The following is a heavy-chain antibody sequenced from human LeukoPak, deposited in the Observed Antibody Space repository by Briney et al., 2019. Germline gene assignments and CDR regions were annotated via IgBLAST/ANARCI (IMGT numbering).Heavy chain of an antibody. D-gene: IGHD2-21*02. V-gene: IGHV1-2*02. CDR2: INPNSGGT. CDR1: GYTFTGYY. J-gene: IGHJ3*02. Sequence: EASVKVSCKASGYTFTGYYMHWVRQAPGQGLEWMGWINPNSGGTNYAQKFQGRVTMTRDTSISTAYMELSRLRSDDTAVYYCARGRHIVVVTAIRAFDIWGQGTMVTVSS. CDR3: ARGRHIVVVTAIRAFDI.